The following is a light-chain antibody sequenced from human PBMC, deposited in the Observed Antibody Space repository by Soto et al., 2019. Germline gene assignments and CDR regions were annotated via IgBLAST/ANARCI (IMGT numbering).Light chain of an antibody. J-gene: IGLJ2*01. CDR1: ISNIGGNT. CDR3: AAWDDSLNGVV. CDR2: TNN. V-gene: IGLV1-44*01. Sequence: QAVVTQPPSASGTPGQRVTISCSGSISNIGGNTVNWYQQLPGTAPKLLMYTNNQRPSGVPDRFSGSKSGTSASLAISGLQSEDEAAYYCAAWDDSLNGVVFGGGTKLTVL.